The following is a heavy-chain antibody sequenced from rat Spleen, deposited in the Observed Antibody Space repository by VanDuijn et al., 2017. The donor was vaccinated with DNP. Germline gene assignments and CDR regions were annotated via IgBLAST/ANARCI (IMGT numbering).Heavy chain of an antibody. J-gene: IGHJ4*01. Sequence: EVQLVESGGDLVHPGRSLKLSCVASGFTFNKYWMTWIRQVPGKGLEWVACINTDGGSTYYPDSVKGRFTISRDNAHNTLYLQMNSLRSEDTATYYCARQTWEPHYYAMDAWGQGVMVTVSS. CDR2: INTDGGST. V-gene: IGHV5-31*01. CDR1: GFTFNKYW. D-gene: IGHD5-1*01. CDR3: ARQTWEPHYYAMDA.